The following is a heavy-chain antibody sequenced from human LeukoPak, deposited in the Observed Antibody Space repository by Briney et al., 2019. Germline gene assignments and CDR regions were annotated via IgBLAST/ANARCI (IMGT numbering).Heavy chain of an antibody. CDR2: ITWNGGST. V-gene: IGHV3-43*01. CDR1: GLIFGVHS. Sequence: PGRTLRLFCAASGLIFGVHSMHWVPHVPGKGLQWVSLITWNGGSTFYADSAKGRFPIHRDNSQKSLPLTMYGLTAQATAFYHCAREGGRVIDYCGQGTLVTAS. CDR3: AREGGRVIDY. D-gene: IGHD3-16*01. J-gene: IGHJ4*02.